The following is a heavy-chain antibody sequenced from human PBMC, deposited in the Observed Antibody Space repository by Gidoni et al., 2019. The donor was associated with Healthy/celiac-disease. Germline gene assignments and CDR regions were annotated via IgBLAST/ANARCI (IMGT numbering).Heavy chain of an antibody. J-gene: IGHJ4*02. CDR2: ISSSSSTI. D-gene: IGHD3-22*01. CDR1: GFTFRSYT. V-gene: IGHV3-48*04. Sequence: EVQLVGSGGGLVQPGGSLRLSCAASGFTFRSYTMNWVRQAPGKGLEWVSYISSSSSTIYYADSVKGRFTISRDNAKNSLYLQMNSLRAEDTAVYYCARGGLTYYYDSSGYYVDYWGQGTLVTVSS. CDR3: ARGGLTYYYDSSGYYVDY.